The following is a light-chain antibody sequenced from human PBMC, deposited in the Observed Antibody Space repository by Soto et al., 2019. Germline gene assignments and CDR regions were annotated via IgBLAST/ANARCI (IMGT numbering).Light chain of an antibody. CDR3: QQYNNWPLT. V-gene: IGKV3-15*01. CDR1: QSVSST. CDR2: GAS. J-gene: IGKJ4*01. Sequence: EIVMAQSPATLSVSPGERATLSCRASQSVSSTLAWYQQKPGQAPWLLIYGASTRATGVPARFSGSGSGTEFTITISSLQSEDFAVYYWQQYNNWPLTFGGGTKVEI.